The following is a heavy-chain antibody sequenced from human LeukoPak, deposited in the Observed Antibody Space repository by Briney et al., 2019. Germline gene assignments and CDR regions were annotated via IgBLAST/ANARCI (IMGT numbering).Heavy chain of an antibody. CDR1: GFTFSGSA. V-gene: IGHV3-7*03. D-gene: IGHD6-13*01. CDR3: AKDSGWFRFDY. Sequence: EPGGSLKLSCAASGFTFSGSAIHWVRQAPGKGLEWVANIKQDGSDKYYMDSVKGRFTISRDNAKNSLYLQMNSLRAEDTAVYYCAKDSGWFRFDYWGQGTLVTVSS. J-gene: IGHJ4*02. CDR2: IKQDGSDK.